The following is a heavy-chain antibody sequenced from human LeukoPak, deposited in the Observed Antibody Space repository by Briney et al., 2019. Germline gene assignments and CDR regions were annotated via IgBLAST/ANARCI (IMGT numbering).Heavy chain of an antibody. J-gene: IGHJ4*02. CDR1: GGSISSSNW. V-gene: IGHV4-4*02. CDR3: ARVVYGSGSYYKGPDY. Sequence: SETLSLTCAVSGGSISSSNWWSWVRQPPGKGLEWIGEIYHSGSTNYNPSLKSRVTISVDKSKNQFSLKLSSVTAADTAVYYCARVVYGSGSYYKGPDYWGQGTLVTVSS. D-gene: IGHD3-10*01. CDR2: IYHSGST.